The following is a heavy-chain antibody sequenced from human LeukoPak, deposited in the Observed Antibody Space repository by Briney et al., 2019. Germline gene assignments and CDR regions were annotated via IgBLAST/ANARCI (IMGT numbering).Heavy chain of an antibody. CDR1: GGTLSSYT. Sequence: SVKVSCKASGGTLSSYTISWVRQAPGQGLEWMGRIIPILGIANYAQKFQGRVTITADKSTSTAYMELSSLRSEDTAVYYCARGPTYDFWSPNRGTHFDYWGQGTLVTVSS. CDR3: ARGPTYDFWSPNRGTHFDY. CDR2: IIPILGIA. D-gene: IGHD3-3*01. J-gene: IGHJ4*02. V-gene: IGHV1-69*02.